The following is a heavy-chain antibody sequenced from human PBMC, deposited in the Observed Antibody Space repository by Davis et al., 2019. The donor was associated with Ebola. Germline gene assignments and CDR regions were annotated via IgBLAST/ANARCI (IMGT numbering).Heavy chain of an antibody. CDR3: ARVIDGDFYYYGMDV. CDR1: GYTFTSYY. Sequence: ASVKVSCKASGYTFTSYYMHWVRQAPGQGLEWMGWINPNSGGTNYAQKFQGWVTMTRDTSISTAYMELSSLRSEDTAVYYCARVIDGDFYYYGMDVWGQGTTVTVSS. J-gene: IGHJ6*02. D-gene: IGHD4-17*01. CDR2: INPNSGGT. V-gene: IGHV1-2*04.